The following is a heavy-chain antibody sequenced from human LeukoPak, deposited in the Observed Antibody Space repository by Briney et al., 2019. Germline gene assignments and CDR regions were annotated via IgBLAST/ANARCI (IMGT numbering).Heavy chain of an antibody. CDR2: FDPEDGET. CDR1: GYTLTELS. J-gene: IGHJ4*02. V-gene: IGHV1-24*01. CDR3: ATAVGYGGPFDY. Sequence: ASVKVSCKVSGYTLTELSMHWVRQAPGKGLEWMGGFDPEDGETIYAQKFQGRVTMPEDTSTDTAYMELSSLRSEDTAVYYCATAVGYGGPFDYWGQGTLVTVSS. D-gene: IGHD4-23*01.